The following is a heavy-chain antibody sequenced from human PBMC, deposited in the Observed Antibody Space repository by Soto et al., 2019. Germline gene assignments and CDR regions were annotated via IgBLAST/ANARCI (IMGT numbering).Heavy chain of an antibody. CDR2: IYYGGST. CDR1: SNSITSDY. V-gene: IGHV4-59*08. J-gene: IGHJ4*02. CDR3: AKNWNWRSLVH. D-gene: IGHD1-1*01. Sequence: SDTLSLSCPFSSNSITSDYWSWIRQSPGKGLEWIGFIYYGGSTNYNPSLKSRVTISVDTPKNQFSLKLSSVTAADTVVYYCAKNWNWRSLVHWAQGTLVTVS.